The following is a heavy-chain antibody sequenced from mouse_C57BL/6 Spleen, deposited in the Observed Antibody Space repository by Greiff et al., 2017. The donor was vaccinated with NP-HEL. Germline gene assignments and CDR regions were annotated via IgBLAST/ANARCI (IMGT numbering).Heavy chain of an antibody. CDR1: GYTFTDYA. Sequence: QVQLTESGPELVRPGVSVKISCKGSGYTFTDYAMHWVKQSHAKSLEWIGVISTYYGDACYNQKFKDKATMNVDKTPRTAHMELARLTSEVSAVGGIYYGNYEGDDFGCWGQGTTLTVAS. V-gene: IGHV1-67*01. J-gene: IGHJ2*01. D-gene: IGHD2-1*01. CDR2: ISTYYGDA. CDR3: YYGNYEGDDFGC.